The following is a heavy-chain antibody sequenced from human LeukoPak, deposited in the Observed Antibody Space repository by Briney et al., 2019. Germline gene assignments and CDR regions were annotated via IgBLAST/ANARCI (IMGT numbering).Heavy chain of an antibody. J-gene: IGHJ4*02. Sequence: GGSLRLSCAASGFTFSSYSMNWVRQAPGKGLEWVSSISGSYNYIYYADSVKGRFTISRDNAKNSLYLHMNSLRAEDTAVYYCARDYPPPPVAGPYYFDYWGQGTLVTVSS. D-gene: IGHD6-19*01. V-gene: IGHV3-21*04. CDR3: ARDYPPPPVAGPYYFDY. CDR2: ISGSYNYI. CDR1: GFTFSSYS.